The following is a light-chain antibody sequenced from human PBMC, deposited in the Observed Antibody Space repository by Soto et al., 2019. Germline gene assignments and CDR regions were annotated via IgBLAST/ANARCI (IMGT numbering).Light chain of an antibody. CDR2: DAS. J-gene: IGKJ1*01. V-gene: IGKV1-5*01. CDR1: QSARTF. Sequence: DIQMTQSPSTLSASVGDRVTITCRSSQSARTFLAWYQQKPGQAPKLLIYDASTLQSGVPSRFSASGSGTEFALTISGLQPDDFAVYYCQQYNRYAVTFGQGTKVEIK. CDR3: QQYNRYAVT.